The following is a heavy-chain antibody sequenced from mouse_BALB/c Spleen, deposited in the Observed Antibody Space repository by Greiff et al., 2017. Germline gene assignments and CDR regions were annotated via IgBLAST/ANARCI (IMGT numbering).Heavy chain of an antibody. J-gene: IGHJ4*01. Sequence: EVHLVESGGGLVKPGGSLKLSCAASGFTFSSYAMSWVRQTPEKRLEWVASISSGGSTYYPDSVKGRFTISRDNARNILYLQMSSLRSEDTAMYYCARHYYGYAAMDYWGQGTSVTVSS. CDR2: ISSGGST. D-gene: IGHD1-2*01. V-gene: IGHV5-6-5*01. CDR3: ARHYYGYAAMDY. CDR1: GFTFSSYA.